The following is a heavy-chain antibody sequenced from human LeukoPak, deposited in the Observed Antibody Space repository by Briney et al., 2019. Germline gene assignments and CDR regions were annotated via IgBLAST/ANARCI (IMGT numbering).Heavy chain of an antibody. CDR3: ARGLLGATRAFDM. Sequence: SETLSLTCTVSGGSINNYYWSWIRQPPGKGLEWIGCIHYTGSTNYNASLKSRVTISVATSKNQFSLRLTSVTAADTAIYYCARGLLGATRAFDMWGQGTMVIVSS. D-gene: IGHD1-26*01. CDR1: GGSINNYY. V-gene: IGHV4-59*01. J-gene: IGHJ3*02. CDR2: IHYTGST.